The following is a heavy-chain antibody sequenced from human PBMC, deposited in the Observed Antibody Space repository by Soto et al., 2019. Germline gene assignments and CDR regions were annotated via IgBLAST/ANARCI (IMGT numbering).Heavy chain of an antibody. Sequence: SVKVSCKASGGTFSSYATSWVRQAPGQGLEWMGGIIPIFGTANYAQKFQGRVTITADESTSTAYMELSSLRSEDTAVYYCAGGSSSGDYVLDSWGQGTQVTVSS. V-gene: IGHV1-69*13. CDR3: AGGSSSGDYVLDS. CDR1: GGTFSSYA. D-gene: IGHD4-17*01. CDR2: IIPIFGTA. J-gene: IGHJ4*02.